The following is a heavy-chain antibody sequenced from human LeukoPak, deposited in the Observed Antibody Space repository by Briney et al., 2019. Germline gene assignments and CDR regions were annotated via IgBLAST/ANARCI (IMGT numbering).Heavy chain of an antibody. CDR2: ISYDGGNK. CDR3: ARDPSTAMPTKIFDY. J-gene: IGHJ4*02. CDR1: GFTFSSYA. Sequence: GGSLRLSCAASGFTFSSYAMHWVRQAPGKGLEWVAVISYDGGNKYYADSVKGRFTISRDNSKNTLYLQMNSLRAEDTAVYYCARDPSTAMPTKIFDYWGQGTLVTVSS. D-gene: IGHD5-18*01. V-gene: IGHV3-30*04.